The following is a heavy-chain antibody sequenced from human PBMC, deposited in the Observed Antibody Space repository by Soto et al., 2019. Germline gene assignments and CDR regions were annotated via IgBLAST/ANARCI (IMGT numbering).Heavy chain of an antibody. Sequence: SETLSLTCTLSGRSVSSGSYYWSWIRQPPGKGLEWIGYIYYSGSSDYSPSLKSRVTISVDTSKNQFSLKLSSVTAADTAVYYCARGRGYCISTSCYGGYYYYGMDVWGQGTTVTVSS. V-gene: IGHV4-61*01. CDR2: IYYSGSS. CDR3: ARGRGYCISTSCYGGYYYYGMDV. J-gene: IGHJ6*02. D-gene: IGHD2-2*01. CDR1: GRSVSSGSYY.